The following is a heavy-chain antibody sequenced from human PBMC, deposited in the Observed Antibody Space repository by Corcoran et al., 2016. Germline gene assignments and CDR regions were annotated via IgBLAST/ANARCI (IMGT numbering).Heavy chain of an antibody. J-gene: IGHJ3*02. Sequence: QVQLVQSGAEVKKPGASVKVSCKASGYTFTSYGISWVRQAPGQGLEWMGWISAYNGNTHYAQKLQGRVTMTTDTSTSTAYMELRSLRSDDAAAYFCARDLAYCGGDCYHDAFDIWGQGTMVTVSS. V-gene: IGHV1-18*01. D-gene: IGHD2-21*02. CDR3: ARDLAYCGGDCYHDAFDI. CDR2: ISAYNGNT. CDR1: GYTFTSYG.